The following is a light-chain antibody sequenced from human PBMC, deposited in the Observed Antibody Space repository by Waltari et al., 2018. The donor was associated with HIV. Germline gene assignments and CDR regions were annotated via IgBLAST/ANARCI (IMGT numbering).Light chain of an antibody. CDR1: VRVGGNQ. V-gene: IGKV3-20*01. CDR3: QQYGSSPLFT. J-gene: IGKJ3*01. CDR2: DAS. Sequence: EIVLTQSPGTLSLSPGERATLSCRASVRVGGNQLAWYQQRPGQTPRLLIYDASSSATGIPDRFSVRGSGTDFTLTITRLEPDDFAVYYCQQYGSSPLFTFGPGTKVDFK.